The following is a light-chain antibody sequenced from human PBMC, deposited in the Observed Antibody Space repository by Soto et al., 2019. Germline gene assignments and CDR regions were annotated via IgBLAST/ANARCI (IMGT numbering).Light chain of an antibody. CDR3: QHYNSYSEA. CDR1: QTISSW. CDR2: KAS. J-gene: IGKJ1*01. V-gene: IGKV1-5*03. Sequence: DIQMTQSPSTLSGSLADRFTITCRASQTISSWLAWYQQKPGEAPKLLIYKASTLKSGVPSRFSGRGSGTEFTLTISSMQTDDFATYYCQHYNSYSEAFGQGTKVDIK.